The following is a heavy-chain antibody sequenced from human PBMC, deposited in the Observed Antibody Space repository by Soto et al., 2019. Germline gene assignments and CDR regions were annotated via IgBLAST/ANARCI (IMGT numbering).Heavy chain of an antibody. CDR3: ARGPPIVGNTRPLES. CDR2: IYHAGST. Sequence: SETLSLPCPVSGGSITNSNWWSWVRLPPAKGLEWIGDIYHAGSTTYNPSLERRVTMSVDTSNNQFGLTLTSGTAADAAVYFCARGPPIVGNTRPLESWGQGTLVTVSS. J-gene: IGHJ4*02. D-gene: IGHD1-26*01. CDR1: GGSITNSNW. V-gene: IGHV4-4*02.